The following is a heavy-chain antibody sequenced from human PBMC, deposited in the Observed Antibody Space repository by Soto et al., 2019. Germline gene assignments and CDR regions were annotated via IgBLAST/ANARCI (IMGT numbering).Heavy chain of an antibody. D-gene: IGHD6-19*01. CDR1: GFTFSSYA. CDR3: AKVAGGYSSGWYRGYDAFDI. CDR2: ISGSGGST. Sequence: VQLLESGGGLVQPGGSLRLSCAASGFTFSSYAMSWVRQAPGKGLEWVSAISGSGGSTYYADSVKGRFTISRDNSKNTLYLQMNSLRAEDTAVYYCAKVAGGYSSGWYRGYDAFDIWGQGTMVTVSS. V-gene: IGHV3-23*01. J-gene: IGHJ3*02.